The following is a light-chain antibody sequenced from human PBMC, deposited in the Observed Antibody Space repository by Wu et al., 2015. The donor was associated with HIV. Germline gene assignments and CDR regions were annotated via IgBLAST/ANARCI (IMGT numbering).Light chain of an antibody. CDR3: QQYDDWPPTT. CDR1: QSISSN. V-gene: IGKV3-15*01. Sequence: EVVMTQSPATLSVSPGERATFSCRASQSISSNLAWYQQKPGQAPRLLIYGASTRATGIPARFSGSGSGTEFTLTISSLQSEDFAVYYCQQYDDWPPTTFGQGTKVDIK. CDR2: GAS. J-gene: IGKJ1*01.